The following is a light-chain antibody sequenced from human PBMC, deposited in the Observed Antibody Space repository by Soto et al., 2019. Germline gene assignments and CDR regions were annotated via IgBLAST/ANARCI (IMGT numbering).Light chain of an antibody. Sequence: DIQMTQSPSSVSASVGDRVTITCRATQGLSGSLAWYQQKPGKAPKLLISVTSRLQSGVPSRFSGSAHGTAFKPHIEGLQPEDLPPYYCQQGHNWPLTFGHGTRLEIK. J-gene: IGKJ5*01. CDR3: QQGHNWPLT. V-gene: IGKV1-12*01. CDR1: QGLSGS. CDR2: VTS.